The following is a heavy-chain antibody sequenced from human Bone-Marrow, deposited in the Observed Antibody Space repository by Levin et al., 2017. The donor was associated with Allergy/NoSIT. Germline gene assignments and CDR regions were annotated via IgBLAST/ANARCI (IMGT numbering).Heavy chain of an antibody. J-gene: IGHJ4*02. Sequence: GGSLRLSCAASGFTFSSYGMHWVRQAPGKGLEWVAVIWYDGSNKYYADSVKGRFTISRDNSKNTVYLQMNSLRAEDTAVDYCARALGRGYDGFDYWGQGTLVTVSS. CDR3: ARALGRGYDGFDY. CDR2: IWYDGSNK. V-gene: IGHV3-33*01. D-gene: IGHD5-12*01. CDR1: GFTFSSYG.